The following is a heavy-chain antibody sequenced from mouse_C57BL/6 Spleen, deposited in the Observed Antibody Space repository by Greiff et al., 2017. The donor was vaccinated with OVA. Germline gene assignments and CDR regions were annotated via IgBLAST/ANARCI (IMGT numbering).Heavy chain of an antibody. CDR2: IDPSDSYT. CDR3: ARGSPYAMDY. CDR1: GYTFTSYW. Sequence: QVQLQQPGAELVMPGASVKLSCKASGYTFTSYWMHWVKQRPGQGLEWIGEIDPSDSYTNYNHKFKGKSTLTVDKSSSTAYMQLSSLTSEDSAVYYCARGSPYAMDYWGQGTSVTVSS. V-gene: IGHV1-69*01. J-gene: IGHJ4*01. D-gene: IGHD1-1*01.